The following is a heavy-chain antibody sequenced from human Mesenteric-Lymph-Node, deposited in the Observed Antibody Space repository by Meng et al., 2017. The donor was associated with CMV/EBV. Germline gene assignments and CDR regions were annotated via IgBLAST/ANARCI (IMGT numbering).Heavy chain of an antibody. D-gene: IGHD5-12*01. CDR1: GYNFATYW. CDR3: ARRLVATITKYAFDI. CDR2: IYPGDSDT. Sequence: GESLKISCKGSGYNFATYWIGWVRQTPGKGLEWMGIIYPGDSDTRYNPSFQGQVTISADKSISTAYLQWSSLKASDTAIYYCARRLVATITKYAFDIWGQGTMVTVSS. V-gene: IGHV5-51*01. J-gene: IGHJ3*02.